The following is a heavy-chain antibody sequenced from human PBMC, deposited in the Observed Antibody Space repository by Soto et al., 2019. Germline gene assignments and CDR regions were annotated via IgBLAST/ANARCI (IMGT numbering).Heavy chain of an antibody. CDR2: IRSKVNDYGT. D-gene: IGHD5-18*01. CDR1: GCSFRDSA. Sequence: PWGCLTLSCAAAGCSFRDSAVHWVRQASGKGLEWVGRIRSKVNDYGTVYAASVKGRFTVSRDDSNNTAYLQMNRLKTEDTAVYYCTTAFDTAMDSHFDSWGQGALVTVSS. J-gene: IGHJ4*02. V-gene: IGHV3-73*01. CDR3: TTAFDTAMDSHFDS.